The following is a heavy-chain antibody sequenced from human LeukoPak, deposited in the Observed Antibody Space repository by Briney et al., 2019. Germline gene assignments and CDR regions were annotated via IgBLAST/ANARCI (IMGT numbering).Heavy chain of an antibody. V-gene: IGHV4-34*01. J-gene: IGHJ4*02. Sequence: SETLSLTCAVSGGSFSGYDWSSIRQPPGKGLEWIGEINHSGSTNYNPSLKSRVTISVDTSKNQFSLKLSSVTAAYTAVYYSARARLPGGWYSLGDWGQGMLVTVSS. CDR3: ARARLPGGWYSLGD. D-gene: IGHD6-19*01. CDR1: GGSFSGYD. CDR2: INHSGST.